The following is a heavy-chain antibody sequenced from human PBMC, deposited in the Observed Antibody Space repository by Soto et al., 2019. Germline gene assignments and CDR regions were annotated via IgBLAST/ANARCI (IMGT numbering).Heavy chain of an antibody. CDR3: AKDRRAGGRSGAFDI. Sequence: GGSLRLSCAASGFTFSSYAMSWVRQAPGKGLEWVSAISGSGGSTYYAASLKGRFTISIDNSKNTLYLPMNSLRAEDTAVYYCAKDRRAGGRSGAFDIWGQGTMVTVSS. V-gene: IGHV3-23*01. CDR1: GFTFSSYA. D-gene: IGHD3-16*01. J-gene: IGHJ3*02. CDR2: ISGSGGST.